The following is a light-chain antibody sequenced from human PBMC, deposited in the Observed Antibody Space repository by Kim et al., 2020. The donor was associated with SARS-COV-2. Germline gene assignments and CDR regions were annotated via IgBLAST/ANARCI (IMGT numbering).Light chain of an antibody. CDR3: QQYNIWRT. CDR2: GAS. CDR1: QSVSK. J-gene: IGKJ1*01. V-gene: IGKV3-15*01. Sequence: LSVAPGERAPLSCRASQSVSKLAWYQQRPGQAPRLLIYGASTRATGIPARFSGSGSGTEFTLTISSLQSEDFAVYYCQQYNIWRTFGQGTKVDIK.